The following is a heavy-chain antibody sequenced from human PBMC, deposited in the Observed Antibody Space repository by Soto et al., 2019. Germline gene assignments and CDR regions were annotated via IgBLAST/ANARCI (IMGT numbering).Heavy chain of an antibody. Sequence: SETLSLTCTVSGGSISRRSYYWSWIRQPPGKGLEWIGSIYASGSTNYNPSLKSRVTMSVDTSKNQFSLKLSSVTAADTAVYYCARDISSCWFRAFDYWGQGTLVTVSS. D-gene: IGHD6-13*01. CDR1: GGSISRRSYY. J-gene: IGHJ4*02. CDR2: IYASGST. V-gene: IGHV4-39*07. CDR3: ARDISSCWFRAFDY.